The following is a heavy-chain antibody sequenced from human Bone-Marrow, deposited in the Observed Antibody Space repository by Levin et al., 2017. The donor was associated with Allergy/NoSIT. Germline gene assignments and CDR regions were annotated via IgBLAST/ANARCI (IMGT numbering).Heavy chain of an antibody. Sequence: SQTLSLTCTVSGGSVSSGSYYWSWIRQPPGKGLEWIGYIYYSGSTNYNPSLKSRVTISVDTSKNQFSLKLSSVTAADTAVYYCARTRITIFGVVIDYWGQGTLVTVSS. CDR1: GGSVSSGSYY. V-gene: IGHV4-61*01. CDR3: ARTRITIFGVVIDY. J-gene: IGHJ4*02. D-gene: IGHD3-3*01. CDR2: IYYSGST.